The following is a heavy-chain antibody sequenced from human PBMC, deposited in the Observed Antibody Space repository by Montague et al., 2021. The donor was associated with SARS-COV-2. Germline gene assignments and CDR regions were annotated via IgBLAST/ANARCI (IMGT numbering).Heavy chain of an antibody. J-gene: IGHJ4*02. CDR3: ARSYGTTVVTRAFDY. Sequence: LVLVKPTQTLTLTCTFSGFSLSTSGMCVSWIRQPPGKALEWLTLIDWDDDKYYSTSLKTRLTISKDTSKNQVVLTMTNMDPVDTATYYCARSYGTTVVTRAFDYWGQGTLVTVSS. CDR1: GFSLSTSGMC. V-gene: IGHV2-70*01. D-gene: IGHD4-23*01. CDR2: IDWDDDK.